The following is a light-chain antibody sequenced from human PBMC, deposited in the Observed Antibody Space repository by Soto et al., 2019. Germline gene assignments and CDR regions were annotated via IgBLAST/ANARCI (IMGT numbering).Light chain of an antibody. Sequence: ENVLTQSPGRLSLSPGERATLSCRASQTVDSSSLAWYQQKPGQAPRLLIFDAFNRATGIPDRFNGSGSGTDFTLTISRLEPEDFALYYCQQYGSSPFTFGPGTTVDV. CDR3: QQYGSSPFT. J-gene: IGKJ3*01. V-gene: IGKV3-20*01. CDR1: QTVDSSS. CDR2: DAF.